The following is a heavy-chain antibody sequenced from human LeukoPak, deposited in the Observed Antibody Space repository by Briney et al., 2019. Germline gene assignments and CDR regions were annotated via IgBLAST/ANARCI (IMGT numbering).Heavy chain of an antibody. V-gene: IGHV1-69*05. CDR2: IIPIFGTA. Sequence: SVKVSCKASGGTFSSYAISWVRQAPGQGLEWMGGIIPIFGTANYAQKFQGRVTITTDESTSTAYMELSSLRSEDTAVYYCASGPGGYCSSTSCYTGGLNRFDPWGQGTLVTVSS. J-gene: IGHJ5*02. CDR1: GGTFSSYA. D-gene: IGHD2-2*02. CDR3: ASGPGGYCSSTSCYTGGLNRFDP.